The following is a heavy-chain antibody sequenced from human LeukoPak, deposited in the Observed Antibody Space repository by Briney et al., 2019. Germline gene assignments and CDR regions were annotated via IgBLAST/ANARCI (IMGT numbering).Heavy chain of an antibody. CDR3: ARGLGIISCCESLNWFDP. J-gene: IGHJ5*02. Sequence: ASVKVSCKASGYTFTSYGISWVRQAPGQGLEWMGWVSTYNGYTKYAQKFQGRVTMTTDTSTSTAYMELGSLRSDDTAVYYCARGLGIISCCESLNWFDPWGQGTLVSVSS. D-gene: IGHD3-16*01. CDR1: GYTFTSYG. V-gene: IGHV1-18*01. CDR2: VSTYNGYT.